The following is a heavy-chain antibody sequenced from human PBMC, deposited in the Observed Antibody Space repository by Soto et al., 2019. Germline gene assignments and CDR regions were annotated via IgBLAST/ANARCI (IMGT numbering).Heavy chain of an antibody. J-gene: IGHJ4*02. V-gene: IGHV4-39*01. CDR3: ARLEGLATISYYFDF. CDR1: DDSINSDKYY. CDR2: IYYRGNA. Sequence: QLQLQESGPGLVKPSETLSLTCSVSDDSINSDKYYWGWIRQPPGKGLEWIGSIYYRGNAYYNPSLQTRVTISLDKSMSQFSLKLNSVTAAASAVYFCARLEGLATISYYFDFWGPGALVTVSS. D-gene: IGHD5-12*01.